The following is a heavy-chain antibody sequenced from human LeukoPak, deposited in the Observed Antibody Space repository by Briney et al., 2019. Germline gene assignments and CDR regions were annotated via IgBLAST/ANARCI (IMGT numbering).Heavy chain of an antibody. CDR2: IYYSGRT. J-gene: IGHJ5*02. Sequence: SETLSLTCAVSGVSISDSTYYGGWIRQPPGKGLEWIGNIYYSGRTNYNPSLKSRVTISVDTSKNHLSLKLSSVTAADTAVYYCASLGLRVYQNCFDPWGQGTLVTVSS. CDR3: ASLGLRVYQNCFDP. D-gene: IGHD3-16*01. CDR1: GVSISDSTYY. V-gene: IGHV4-39*01.